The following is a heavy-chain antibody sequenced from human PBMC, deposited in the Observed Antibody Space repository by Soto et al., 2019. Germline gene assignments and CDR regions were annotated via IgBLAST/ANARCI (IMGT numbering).Heavy chain of an antibody. V-gene: IGHV4-59*01. Sequence: QVQLQESGPGLVKPSETLSLTCTVSGGSISSYYWSWIRQPPGKGLEWIGYIYYSGSTNYNPSLKSRVTISVDTSKNQFSLKLSSVTAADTAVYYCARDGSSRRYPTSFYYYYGMDVWGQGTTVTVSS. D-gene: IGHD6-13*01. J-gene: IGHJ6*02. CDR3: ARDGSSRRYPTSFYYYYGMDV. CDR1: GGSISSYY. CDR2: IYYSGST.